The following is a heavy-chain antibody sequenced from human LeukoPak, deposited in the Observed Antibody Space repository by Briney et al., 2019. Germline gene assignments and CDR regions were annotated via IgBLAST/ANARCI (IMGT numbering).Heavy chain of an antibody. D-gene: IGHD3-22*01. Sequence: PSETLSLTCAVYGGSFSGYYWSWIRQPPGKGLEWIGEINHSGSTNYNPSLKSRVTISVDTSKNQFSLKLSSVTAADTAVYYCVRGDYYDSSGYYYFDYWGQGTLVTVSS. CDR2: INHSGST. J-gene: IGHJ4*02. CDR3: VRGDYYDSSGYYYFDY. CDR1: GGSFSGYY. V-gene: IGHV4-34*01.